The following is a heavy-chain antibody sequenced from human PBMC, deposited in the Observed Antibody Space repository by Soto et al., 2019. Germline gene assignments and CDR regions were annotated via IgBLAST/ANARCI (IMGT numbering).Heavy chain of an antibody. V-gene: IGHV1-18*04. J-gene: IGHJ4*02. CDR3: ARGALDFDY. CDR2: ISAYNGHT. Sequence: GASVKVSCKASGYTFTSYYMHWVRQAPGQGLEWMGWISAYNGHTKYAQNLQGRLTLTTDTSTNTAYMELRSLRSDDTAVYYCARGALDFDYWGQGTLVTVSS. CDR1: GYTFTSYY. D-gene: IGHD3-16*01.